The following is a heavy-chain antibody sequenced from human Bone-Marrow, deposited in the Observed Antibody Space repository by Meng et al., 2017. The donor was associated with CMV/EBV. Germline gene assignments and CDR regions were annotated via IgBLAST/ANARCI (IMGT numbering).Heavy chain of an antibody. CDR3: ARAGRVVQPPHYYFDY. Sequence: GESLKISCAASGFTVSSNYMSWVRQAPGKGLEWVSVIYSGGSTYYADSVKGRFTISRDNSKNTLYLQMNSLRAEDTAVYYCARAGRVVQPPHYYFDYWGQGTRVTVSS. J-gene: IGHJ4*02. D-gene: IGHD3-3*01. CDR1: GFTVSSNY. CDR2: IYSGGST. V-gene: IGHV3-53*01.